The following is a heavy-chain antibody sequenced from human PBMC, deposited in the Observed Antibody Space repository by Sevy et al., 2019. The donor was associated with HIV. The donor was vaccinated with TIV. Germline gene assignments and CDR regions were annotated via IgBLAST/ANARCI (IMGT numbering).Heavy chain of an antibody. CDR1: GFTFSSYA. V-gene: IGHV3-23*01. CDR2: ISGSGGST. J-gene: IGHJ4*02. Sequence: GGSLRLSCAASGFTFSSYAMSWVRQAPGKGLEWVSAISGSGGSTYYADSVKGRFTISRDNSKNTLYLQMNSLRAEDTAVYYCAKEGGYCSGGSSYRDLYYFDYWGQGTLVTVSS. D-gene: IGHD2-15*01. CDR3: AKEGGYCSGGSSYRDLYYFDY.